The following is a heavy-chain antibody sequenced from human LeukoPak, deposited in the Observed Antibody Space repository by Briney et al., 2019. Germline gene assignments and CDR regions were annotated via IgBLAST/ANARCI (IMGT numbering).Heavy chain of an antibody. CDR2: INPVDSDT. J-gene: IGHJ4*02. Sequence: ESLKVSCKGSGYTFTSYWIGWVRQMPGKGLEWMGIINPVDSDTSYSPSLQGQVTISADKSTSTAYLQWSSLRASDTAMYFCARPRGSGSYYNRPFDYWGQGTLVTVST. CDR1: GYTFTSYW. CDR3: ARPRGSGSYYNRPFDY. V-gene: IGHV5-51*01. D-gene: IGHD3-10*01.